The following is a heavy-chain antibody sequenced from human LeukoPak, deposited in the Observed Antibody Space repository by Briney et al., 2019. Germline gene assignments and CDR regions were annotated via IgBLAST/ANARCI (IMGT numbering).Heavy chain of an antibody. CDR3: AKDYYDSSGYPDY. J-gene: IGHJ4*02. D-gene: IGHD3-22*01. Sequence: GGSLRLSCAASGFTFSSFGMHWVRQAPGKGLEWVAVISYDGSNKYYADSVKGRFTISRDNSKNTLYLQMNSLRAEDTAVYYCAKDYYDSSGYPDYWGQGTLVTVSS. CDR1: GFTFSSFG. CDR2: ISYDGSNK. V-gene: IGHV3-30*18.